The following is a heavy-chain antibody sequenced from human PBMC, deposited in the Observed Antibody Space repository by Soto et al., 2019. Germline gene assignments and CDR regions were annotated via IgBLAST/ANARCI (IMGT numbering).Heavy chain of an antibody. CDR3: ARDTVLTGMFDF. J-gene: IGHJ4*02. CDR2: VYYTGTT. Sequence: QVLLQETGPGQVKPSETLSLTCTVSGGSIGSYHWSWVRQPPGKGLEWIASVYYTGTTNYNPSLGSRVTISIDAPGNRFSMEITSVTAADTAIYYCARDTVLTGMFDFWGQGILVTASS. D-gene: IGHD4-17*01. V-gene: IGHV4-59*01. CDR1: GGSIGSYH.